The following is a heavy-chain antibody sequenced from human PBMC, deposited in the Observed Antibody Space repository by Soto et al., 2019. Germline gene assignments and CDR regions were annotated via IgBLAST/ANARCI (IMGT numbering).Heavy chain of an antibody. CDR1: GFALSNAW. Sequence: GGSLRLSCAASGFALSNAWINWVRQAPRKGLEWVGRIKSKGHGGTTDFAAPVRGRFAISRDDSRNLVYMQMNSLNTEDTAVYYCTTDSYTSVIVVRFDYWGHGTLVTVSS. CDR3: TTDSYTSVIVVRFDY. CDR2: IKSKGHGGTT. J-gene: IGHJ4*01. D-gene: IGHD3-22*01. V-gene: IGHV3-15*07.